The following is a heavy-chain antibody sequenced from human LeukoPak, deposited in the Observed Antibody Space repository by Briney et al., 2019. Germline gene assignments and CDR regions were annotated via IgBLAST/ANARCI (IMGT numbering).Heavy chain of an antibody. V-gene: IGHV4-59*08. CDR2: IYHSGRT. CDR3: AGPIYEAVEQ. D-gene: IGHD3-3*01. CDR1: GRSNSGYY. J-gene: IGHJ4*02. Sequence: SETQSLTCTVSGRSNSGYYWSWFRQPPGKGLKWIGYIYHSGRTSYNPSLKSRVTISVDTSKNEFSLKLRFVTAADTAVYYCAGPIYEAVEQWGQGTLVTVSS.